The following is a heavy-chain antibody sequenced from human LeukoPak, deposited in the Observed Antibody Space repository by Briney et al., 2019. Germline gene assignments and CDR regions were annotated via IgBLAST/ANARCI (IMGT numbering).Heavy chain of an antibody. D-gene: IGHD2-2*02. J-gene: IGHJ4*02. CDR3: ARVGYCSSTSCYRRGMGY. CDR2: ISYDGSNK. Sequence: GGSLRLSCAASGFTFSSYGMHWVRQAPGKGLEWVAVISYDGSNKYYADSVKGRFTISRDNSKNTLYLQMDSLRAEDTAVYYCARVGYCSSTSCYRRGMGYWGQGTLVTVSS. V-gene: IGHV3-30*03. CDR1: GFTFSSYG.